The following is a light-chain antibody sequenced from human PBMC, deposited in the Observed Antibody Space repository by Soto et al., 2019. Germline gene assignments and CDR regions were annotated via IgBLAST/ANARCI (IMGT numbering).Light chain of an antibody. CDR1: QSVNSRY. Sequence: ESVLTQYPGTLSLSPGERATLSCRASQSVNSRYLAWYQQKPGQAPRLLIYGASSRATGIPDRVSGSGSGTDFTLTITRLEPEDFAVYYCQQYGSSPWTFGQGTKVDI. V-gene: IGKV3-20*01. J-gene: IGKJ1*01. CDR3: QQYGSSPWT. CDR2: GAS.